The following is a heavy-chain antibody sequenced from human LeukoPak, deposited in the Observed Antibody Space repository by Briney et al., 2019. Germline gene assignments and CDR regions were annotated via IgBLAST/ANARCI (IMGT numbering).Heavy chain of an antibody. CDR2: ISYNGSKK. Sequence: GGSLRLSCAASGFTFSSYVMHWVRQAPAKGLEWVAVISYNGSKKYNADSVKGRFTISRDNSKNTLYLQMNSLRAEDTAVYYCARGRYSYGYLVWRYFDYWGQGTLVTVSS. J-gene: IGHJ4*02. V-gene: IGHV3-30-3*01. CDR1: GFTFSSYV. D-gene: IGHD5-18*01. CDR3: ARGRYSYGYLVWRYFDY.